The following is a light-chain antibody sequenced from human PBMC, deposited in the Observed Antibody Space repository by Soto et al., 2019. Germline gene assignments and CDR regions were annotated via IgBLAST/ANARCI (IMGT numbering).Light chain of an antibody. Sequence: QSALTQPASVSGSPGQSITISCSGTSSDVGGYKYVSWYQHHPGKAPKLIIYEVSNRPSGISNRFSGSKSGNTASLTISGLQAEEEAEYYRNSYTGPTNPRGVFGGGTQVTVL. CDR3: NSYTGPTNPRGV. CDR2: EVS. V-gene: IGLV2-14*01. J-gene: IGLJ3*02. CDR1: SSDVGGYKY.